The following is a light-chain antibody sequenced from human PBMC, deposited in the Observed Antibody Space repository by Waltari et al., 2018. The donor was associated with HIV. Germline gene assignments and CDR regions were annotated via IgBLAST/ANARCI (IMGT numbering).Light chain of an antibody. J-gene: IGLJ2*01. CDR3: SSYTAATTVF. Sequence: QSALTQPASVSGSPGQSITISCTVTSSNIGSSNYVSWYQHHPGKAPKLLIGELMYRSSGFSRRFSASKACNTASLTISGLLSEDDAIYYCSSYTAATTVFFGGGTRVTVL. CDR2: ELM. V-gene: IGLV2-14*01. CDR1: SSNIGSSNY.